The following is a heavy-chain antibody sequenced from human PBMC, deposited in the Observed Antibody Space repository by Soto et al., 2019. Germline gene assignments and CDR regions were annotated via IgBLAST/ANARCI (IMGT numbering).Heavy chain of an antibody. V-gene: IGHV1-24*01. D-gene: IGHD2-15*01. CDR3: ATRCNIVVVVAATPDDAFHI. Sequence: ASVKVSCTVSGYTLTKLSMHWVRQAPGKGLEWMGGFDPEDGETIYGQKFQGRVTMTEDTSTDTAYMEMSSLRSEDTAVYYCATRCNIVVVVAATPDDAFHIWGPGTMVSVS. CDR2: FDPEDGET. J-gene: IGHJ3*02. CDR1: GYTLTKLS.